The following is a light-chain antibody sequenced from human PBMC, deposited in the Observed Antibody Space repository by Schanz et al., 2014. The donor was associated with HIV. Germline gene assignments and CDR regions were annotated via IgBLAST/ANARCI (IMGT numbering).Light chain of an antibody. CDR2: WAS. CDR1: QSVLYSSNNKNY. Sequence: DIVMTQSPDSLPVSLGERATIHCKSNQSVLYSSNNKNYLAWYQQKPRQSPKLLIYWASTRESGVPDRFSGSGSGTDFTLTITSLQAEDVAVYYCQQYYRTPWTFGQGTKVEIK. V-gene: IGKV4-1*01. CDR3: QQYYRTPWT. J-gene: IGKJ1*01.